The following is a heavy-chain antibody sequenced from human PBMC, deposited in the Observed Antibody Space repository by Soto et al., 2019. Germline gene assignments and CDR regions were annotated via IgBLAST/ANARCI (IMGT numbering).Heavy chain of an antibody. J-gene: IGHJ3*02. CDR1: GFTVRGNY. V-gene: IGHV3-53*01. Sequence: PGGSLRLSXAASGFTVRGNYMSWVRQAPGKGLEWVSVIYSGGSTYYADSVKGRFTISRDNSKNTLYLQMNSLRAEDTAVYYCAREVRLPRAFDIWGQGTMVTVS. CDR2: IYSGGST. D-gene: IGHD2-15*01. CDR3: AREVRLPRAFDI.